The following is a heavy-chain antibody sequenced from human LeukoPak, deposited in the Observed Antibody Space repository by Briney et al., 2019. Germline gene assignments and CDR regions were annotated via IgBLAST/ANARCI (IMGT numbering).Heavy chain of an antibody. V-gene: IGHV4-34*01. Sequence: PSETLSLTCAVYGGSFSGYYWSWIRQPPGKGLEWIGEINHSGSTNYNPSLKGRVTISVDTSKNQFSLKLSSVTAADTAVYYCASNTIFGVVIRSDYWGQGTLVTVSS. J-gene: IGHJ4*02. D-gene: IGHD3-3*01. CDR3: ASNTIFGVVIRSDY. CDR2: INHSGST. CDR1: GGSFSGYY.